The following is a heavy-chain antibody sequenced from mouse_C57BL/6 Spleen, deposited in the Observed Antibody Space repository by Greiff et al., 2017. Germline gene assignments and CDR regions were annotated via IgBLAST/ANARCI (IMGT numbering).Heavy chain of an antibody. V-gene: IGHV1-55*01. CDR3: ASGGFDGDY. Sequence: QVHVKQPGAELVKPGASVKMSCKASGYTFTSYWITWVKQRPGQGLEWIGDIYPGSGSTNYNEKFKSKATPTVDTSSSTAYMQLSSLTSADSAGYICASGGFDGDYGGQGTTLTDS. CDR1: GYTFTSYW. CDR2: IYPGSGST. J-gene: IGHJ2*01.